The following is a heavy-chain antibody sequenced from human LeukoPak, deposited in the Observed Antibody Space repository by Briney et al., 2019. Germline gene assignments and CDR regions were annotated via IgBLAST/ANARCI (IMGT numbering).Heavy chain of an antibody. V-gene: IGHV1-18*01. CDR3: ARHFALTGYYNDYYGMDV. CDR1: GYTFSSYH. Sequence: GASVKVSCKASGYTFSSYHVSWVRLAPGQGLEWMGWISTYDGNTNYAQNFQGRVAMTTDTSTSTAYMELRSLRSDDTAVYYCARHFALTGYYNDYYGMDVWGQGTTVTVSS. CDR2: ISTYDGNT. D-gene: IGHD3-9*01. J-gene: IGHJ6*02.